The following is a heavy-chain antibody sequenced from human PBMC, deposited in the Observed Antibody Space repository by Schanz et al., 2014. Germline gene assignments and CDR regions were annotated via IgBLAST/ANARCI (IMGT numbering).Heavy chain of an antibody. D-gene: IGHD1-26*01. Sequence: EVQLVESGGGLVQPGGSLRLSCAASGFTFSSYWMHWVRQVPGKGLEWVSYVSRSTPDIYYADSVKGRFTMSRDNAKNSVFLQMNSLRAEDTAVYYCARDHTTESYYSAGPPIDYWGQGTLLTVSS. J-gene: IGHJ4*02. CDR1: GFTFSSYW. V-gene: IGHV3-48*01. CDR3: ARDHTTESYYSAGPPIDY. CDR2: VSRSTPDI.